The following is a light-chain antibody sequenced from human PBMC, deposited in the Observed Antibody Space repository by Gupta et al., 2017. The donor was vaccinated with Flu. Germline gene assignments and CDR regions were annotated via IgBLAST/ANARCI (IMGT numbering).Light chain of an antibody. Sequence: DIPMTQSPSSLSASVGDRVTITCQASQDINNYLNWYQQKPGKAPKLLIYDASNLETGVPLRFSGSGSGTEFTVTISSLQPEDIATYYCQQYDNPLWYSFGQGTKLEIK. CDR3: QQYDNPLWYS. V-gene: IGKV1-33*01. J-gene: IGKJ2*03. CDR2: DAS. CDR1: QDINNY.